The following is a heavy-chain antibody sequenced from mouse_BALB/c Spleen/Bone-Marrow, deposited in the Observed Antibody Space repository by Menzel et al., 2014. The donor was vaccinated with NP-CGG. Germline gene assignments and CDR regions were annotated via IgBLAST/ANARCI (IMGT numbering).Heavy chain of an antibody. V-gene: IGHV5-6-2*01. CDR3: ARLGNDDAMDY. CDR2: INSNGGST. J-gene: IGHJ4*01. CDR1: GFTFSSYY. D-gene: IGHD2-12*01. Sequence: DVKLVESGGGLVKLGGSLKLSCAASGFTFSSYYMSWVRQTPEKRLELVAAINSNGGSTYYPDTVKGRFTISRDNAKNTLYLQMNSLKSEDTALYYCARLGNDDAMDYWGQGTSVTVSS.